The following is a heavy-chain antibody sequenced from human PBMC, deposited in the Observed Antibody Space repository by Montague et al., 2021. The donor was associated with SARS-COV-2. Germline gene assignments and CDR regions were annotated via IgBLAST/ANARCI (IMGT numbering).Heavy chain of an antibody. CDR3: ARVPLYFDGFDF. CDR2: CNQSGRT. J-gene: IGHJ4*02. Sequence: SETLSLTCAVYGGSLTSNYWTWVRQAPGKGLEWIGECNQSGRTTXXNPXPLGRVTISVDMSRNQVFLTLNSVTVADTAVYHCARVPLYFDGFDFWGQGDLVTV. D-gene: IGHD2-2*02. CDR1: GGSLTSNY. V-gene: IGHV4-34*01.